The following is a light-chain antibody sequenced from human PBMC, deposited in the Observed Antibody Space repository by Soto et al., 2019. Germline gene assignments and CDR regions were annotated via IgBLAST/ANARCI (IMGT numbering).Light chain of an antibody. CDR2: GAS. CDR3: QQYDNFPRT. CDR1: QSISSNY. Sequence: EIVLTQSPGTLSLSPGERATLSCRASQSISSNYLAWHQQKPGQAPRLLIYGASNRATGVPEKFSCSGSGTEFTLTIDRREPEDFSVYYCQQYDNFPRTFGPGTKVEFK. J-gene: IGKJ1*01. V-gene: IGKV3-20*01.